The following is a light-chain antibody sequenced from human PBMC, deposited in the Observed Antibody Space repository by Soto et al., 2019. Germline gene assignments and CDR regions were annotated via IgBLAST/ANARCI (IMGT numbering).Light chain of an antibody. CDR2: DAS. V-gene: IGKV1-27*01. J-gene: IGKJ3*01. Sequence: DIQMTQSPSSLSASVGDRVTITCRASQGISNYLAWYQQKPGKVPKFLIYDASTLQSVVPSRFSGSGSGTDFTLTISSRQPEDVATYYCQMYDSAPFTFGPGTKVDIK. CDR3: QMYDSAPFT. CDR1: QGISNY.